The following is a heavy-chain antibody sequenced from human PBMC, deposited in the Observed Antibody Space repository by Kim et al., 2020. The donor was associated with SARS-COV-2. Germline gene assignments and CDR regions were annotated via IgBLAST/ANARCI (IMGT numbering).Heavy chain of an antibody. V-gene: IGHV1-3*01. J-gene: IGHJ6*02. D-gene: IGHD2-2*01. CDR2: INAGNGNT. CDR3: ARGGIVVPAAMHEGYYYYGMDV. Sequence: ASVKVSCKASGYTFTSYAMHWVRQAPGQRLEWMGWINAGNGNTKYSQKFQGRVTITRDTSASTAYMELSSLRSEDTAVYYCARGGIVVPAAMHEGYYYYGMDVWGQGTTVTVSS. CDR1: GYTFTSYA.